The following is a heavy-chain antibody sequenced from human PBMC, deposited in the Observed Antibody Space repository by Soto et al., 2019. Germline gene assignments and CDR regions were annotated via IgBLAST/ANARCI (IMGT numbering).Heavy chain of an antibody. CDR2: IIPIFGTA. CDR1: GGTFSSYA. Sequence: GASVKVSCKASGGTFSSYAISWVRQAPGQGLEWMGGIIPIFGTANYAQKFQGRVTITADESTSTAYMELSSLRSEDTAVYYCARDQLDEGYFDYWGQGTLVTVSS. V-gene: IGHV1-69*13. CDR3: ARDQLDEGYFDY. D-gene: IGHD6-13*01. J-gene: IGHJ4*02.